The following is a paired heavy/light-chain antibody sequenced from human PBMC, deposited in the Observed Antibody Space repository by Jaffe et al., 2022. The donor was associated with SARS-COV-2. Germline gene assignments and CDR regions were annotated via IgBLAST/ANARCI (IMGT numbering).Light chain of an antibody. CDR2: DVS. CDR1: SSDVGAYDS. CDR3: SSYTSSSILV. V-gene: IGLV2-14*01. Sequence: QSALTQPASVSGSPGQSITISCTGTSSDVGAYDSVSWYQQYPGKAPKLKIYDVSSRPSGISNRFSGSKSGNTASLTISGLQAEDEADYYCSSYTSSSILVFGTGTKVTVL. J-gene: IGLJ1*01.
Heavy chain of an antibody. V-gene: IGHV6-1*01. CDR2: TYYRSMWYH. Sequence: QVQLQQSGPGLVKPSQTLSLTCAISGDSVSTNSAAWNWIRQSPSRGLEWLGRTYYRSMWYHDYALSVKSRITIKPDTSKNQFSLQLNSVTPEDTAVYYCARGVGSWYWGFEYWGQGTLVSVSS. J-gene: IGHJ4*02. D-gene: IGHD6-13*01. CDR3: ARGVGSWYWGFEY. CDR1: GDSVSTNSAA.